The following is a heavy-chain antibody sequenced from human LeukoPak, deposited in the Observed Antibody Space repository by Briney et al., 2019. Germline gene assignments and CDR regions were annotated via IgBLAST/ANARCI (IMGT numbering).Heavy chain of an antibody. D-gene: IGHD2-15*01. V-gene: IGHV4-59*01. CDR3: VRSKSGAYGWFDP. CDR2: ISYSGTT. CDR1: GGSITSYY. Sequence: SSETLSLTCTVSGGSITSYYWSWIRQPPGKGLEWIGYISYSGTTKYNTSLKSRVPISVDTSKNQFSLKVNSVTAADTAVYYCVRSKSGAYGWFDPWGQGTLVTVSS. J-gene: IGHJ5*02.